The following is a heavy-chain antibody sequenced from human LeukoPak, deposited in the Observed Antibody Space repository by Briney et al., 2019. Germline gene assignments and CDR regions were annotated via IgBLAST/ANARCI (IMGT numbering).Heavy chain of an antibody. V-gene: IGHV1-2*02. CDR3: ARESLWLLTVTTLGNYFDY. Sequence: ASVKVSCKASGYTFTSYDINWVRQATGQGLEWMGWINPNSGGTNYAQKFQGRVTMTRDTSISTAYMELSRLRSDDTAVYYCARESLWLLTVTTLGNYFDYWGQGTLVTVSS. D-gene: IGHD4-11*01. CDR1: GYTFTSYD. J-gene: IGHJ4*02. CDR2: INPNSGGT.